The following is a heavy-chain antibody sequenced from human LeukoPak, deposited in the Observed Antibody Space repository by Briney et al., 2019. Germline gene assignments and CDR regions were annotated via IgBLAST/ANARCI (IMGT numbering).Heavy chain of an antibody. Sequence: GGSLRLSCAASGFTFSSYSMNWVRQAPGKGLEWVSSISSSSYIYYADSVKGRFTISRDNAKNSLYLQMNSLRAEDTAVYYCARELIWGSGAGDYWGQGTLVTVSS. CDR2: ISSSSYI. CDR3: ARELIWGSGAGDY. D-gene: IGHD7-27*01. V-gene: IGHV3-21*01. J-gene: IGHJ4*02. CDR1: GFTFSSYS.